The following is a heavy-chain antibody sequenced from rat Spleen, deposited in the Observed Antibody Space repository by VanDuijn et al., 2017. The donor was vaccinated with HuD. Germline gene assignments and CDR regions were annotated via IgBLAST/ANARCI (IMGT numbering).Heavy chain of an antibody. D-gene: IGHD5-1*01. Sequence: EVQLVESGGGLVQPGRSLKLSCAASGFTFSDYYMAWVRQAPTKGLEWVASISYAGGSTYYRDSVKGRFTISRDNAKSSLYLQMDSLRSEDTATYYCTTDQNWEPMDAWGQGASVTVSS. J-gene: IGHJ4*01. V-gene: IGHV5-20*01. CDR1: GFTFSDYY. CDR3: TTDQNWEPMDA. CDR2: ISYAGGST.